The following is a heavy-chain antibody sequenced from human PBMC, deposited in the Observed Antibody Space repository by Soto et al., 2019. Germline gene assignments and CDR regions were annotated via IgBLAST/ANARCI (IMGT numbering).Heavy chain of an antibody. J-gene: IGHJ6*02. CDR3: ARVSAGAGTDVGYYCGMDV. CDR1: GGTFSSYA. CDR2: IIPSFGTA. Sequence: QVQLVQSGAEVKKPGSSVKVSCKASGGTFSSYAISWVRQAPGQGLEWMGGIIPSFGTANYAQKFQGRVRITADGARSAACMGVSSRRSEDRAVEYCARVSAGAGTDVGYYCGMDVWGQGSRVAVCS. V-gene: IGHV1-69*01. D-gene: IGHD6-13*01.